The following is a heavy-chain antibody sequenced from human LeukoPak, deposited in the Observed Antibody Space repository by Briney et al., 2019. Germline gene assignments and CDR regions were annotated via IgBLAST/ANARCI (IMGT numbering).Heavy chain of an antibody. V-gene: IGHV4-34*01. D-gene: IGHD2-15*01. CDR2: INHSGST. CDR1: GGSFSGYY. CDR3: ARRRSGLDHYSGGSCYSGAEFDY. Sequence: SETLSLTCAVYGGSFSGYYWSWIRQPPGKGLEWIGEINHSGSTNYNPSLKSRVTISVDTSKNQFSLKLRSVTAADTAVYYCARRRSGLDHYSGGSCYSGAEFDYWGQGTLVTVSS. J-gene: IGHJ4*02.